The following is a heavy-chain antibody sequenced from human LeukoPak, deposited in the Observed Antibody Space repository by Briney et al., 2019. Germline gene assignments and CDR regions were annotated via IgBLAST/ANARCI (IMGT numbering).Heavy chain of an antibody. Sequence: PSETLSLTCTVSGYSISSGYFWGWIRQPPGKDLEWIGSINHSGITYYNPSLKSRVTISVDTSKNQFSLKLSSVTAADTAVYYCARGLAVAGTWRSHYYYMDVWGKGTTVTVSS. V-gene: IGHV4-38-2*02. D-gene: IGHD6-19*01. CDR2: INHSGIT. CDR1: GYSISSGYF. J-gene: IGHJ6*03. CDR3: ARGLAVAGTWRSHYYYMDV.